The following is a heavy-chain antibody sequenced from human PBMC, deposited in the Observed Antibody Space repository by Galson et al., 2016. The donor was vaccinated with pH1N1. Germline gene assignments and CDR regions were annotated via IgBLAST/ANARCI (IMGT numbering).Heavy chain of an antibody. Sequence: PALVKPTQTLKLTCTFSGFSLSTFGVRVSWIRQSPGRALEWLARIDWDDEKFYSPTLKTRLTISKDTSKDQVVLTMTNMDPVDTGTYYCARMGVASGGRYYYGMDVWDQGTTVTVSS. CDR3: ARMGVASGGRYYYGMDV. CDR1: GFSLSTFGVR. CDR2: IDWDDEK. J-gene: IGHJ6*02. D-gene: IGHD3-10*01. V-gene: IGHV2-70*04.